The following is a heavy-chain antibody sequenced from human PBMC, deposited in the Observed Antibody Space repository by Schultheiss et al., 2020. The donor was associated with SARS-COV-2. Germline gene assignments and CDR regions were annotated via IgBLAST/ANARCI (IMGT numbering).Heavy chain of an antibody. V-gene: IGHV4-34*01. CDR3: ARTNCSGGSCWLGWDYYYGMDV. J-gene: IGHJ6*02. CDR2: VHHSGST. D-gene: IGHD2-15*01. CDR1: GGSFSGYY. Sequence: SETLSLTCAVYGGSFSGYYWSWIRQPPGKGLEWIGTVHHSGSTNYNPSLKSRVTISVDTSKNQFSLKLSSVTAADTAVYYCARTNCSGGSCWLGWDYYYGMDVWGQGTTVTVSS.